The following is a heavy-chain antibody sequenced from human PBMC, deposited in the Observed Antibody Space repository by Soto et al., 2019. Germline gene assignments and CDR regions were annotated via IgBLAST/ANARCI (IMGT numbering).Heavy chain of an antibody. CDR1: GGSVSSGSYS. CDR2: IYYSGTT. V-gene: IGHV4-61*01. D-gene: IGHD1-1*01. J-gene: IGHJ5*02. Sequence: SETLSLTCTVSGGSVSSGSYSWSWIRQPPGTGLEWIGHIYYSGTTNRNPSLTSRVTLSVHTSKNQFSLKLSSVTAADTAVYYSARAERAEALVFSSSGNWFDPWGQGTLVTVS. CDR3: ARAERAEALVFSSSGNWFDP.